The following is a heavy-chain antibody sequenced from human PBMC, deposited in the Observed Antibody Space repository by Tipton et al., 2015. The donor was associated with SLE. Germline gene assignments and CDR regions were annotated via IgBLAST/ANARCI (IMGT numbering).Heavy chain of an antibody. V-gene: IGHV4-38-2*01. D-gene: IGHD3-22*01. J-gene: IGHJ4*02. CDR2: IYHSGNA. CDR1: GFSLSSGYY. CDR3: ARHDYDSNGYYQHYFDY. Sequence: TLSLTCAVSGFSLSSGYYWGWIRQPPGKGLEWIGSIYHSGNAYYNPSLKSRVSMSIDTSRNEVFLRLSSVTAADTAVYYCARHDYDSNGYYQHYFDYWGRGTLATVSS.